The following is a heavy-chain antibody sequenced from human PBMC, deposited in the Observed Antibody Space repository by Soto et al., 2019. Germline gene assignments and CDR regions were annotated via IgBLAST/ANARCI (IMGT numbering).Heavy chain of an antibody. CDR3: ARWSYLDY. D-gene: IGHD3-3*01. Sequence: GVXLRLSCAASGFSFGSYALSWVRQAPGKGLEWVSTISGSDGKTFYADSVKGRFSISRDTSQSTLYLQMNSLRADDTAMYYCARWSYLDYWGQGTRVTVSS. V-gene: IGHV3-23*01. CDR1: GFSFGSYA. CDR2: ISGSDGKT. J-gene: IGHJ4*02.